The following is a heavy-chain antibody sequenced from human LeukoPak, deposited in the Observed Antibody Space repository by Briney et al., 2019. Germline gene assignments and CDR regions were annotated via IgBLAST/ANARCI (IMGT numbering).Heavy chain of an antibody. J-gene: IGHJ4*02. V-gene: IGHV4-34*01. CDR3: ARSDWKYYFDY. Sequence: SETLSLTCAVYGGSFSGYYWSWIRQPPGKGLEWIANIYHSGSTYYNPSLKSRVTISVDTSKNQFSLKLSSVTAADTAVYYCARSDWKYYFDYWGQGTLVTVSS. D-gene: IGHD1-1*01. CDR2: IYHSGST. CDR1: GGSFSGYY.